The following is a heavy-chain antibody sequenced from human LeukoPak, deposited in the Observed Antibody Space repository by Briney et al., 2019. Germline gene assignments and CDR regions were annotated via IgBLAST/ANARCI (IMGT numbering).Heavy chain of an antibody. J-gene: IGHJ4*02. Sequence: ASVKVSCKESGYTFTSDYIHWVRQAPGQGLEWMGIINPSGGSTSYAQKFQGRVTMTRDTSTSTVYMELSSLRSEDTAVYYCARDSSSDYGDYDYWGQGTLVTVSS. CDR1: GYTFTSDY. D-gene: IGHD4-17*01. V-gene: IGHV1-46*01. CDR3: ARDSSSDYGDYDY. CDR2: INPSGGST.